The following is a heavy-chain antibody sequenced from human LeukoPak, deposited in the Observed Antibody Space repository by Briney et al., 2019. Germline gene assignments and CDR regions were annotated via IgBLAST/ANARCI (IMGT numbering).Heavy chain of an antibody. Sequence: GASVKVSCKASGYTFTGYYMHWVRQAPGQGLEWMGIINPSGGSTSYAQKFQGRVTMTRDTSTSTVYMELSSLRSEDTAVYYCARDSGNSLAEGYFDYWGQGTLVTVSS. V-gene: IGHV1-46*01. J-gene: IGHJ4*02. CDR3: ARDSGNSLAEGYFDY. CDR2: INPSGGST. CDR1: GYTFTGYY.